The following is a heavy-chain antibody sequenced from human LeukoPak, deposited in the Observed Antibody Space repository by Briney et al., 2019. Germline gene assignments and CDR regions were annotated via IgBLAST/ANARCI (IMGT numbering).Heavy chain of an antibody. CDR3: ARLIPQGVYYDSSGYYPETYYFDY. CDR2: IYYSGST. CDR1: GGSISSSSYY. Sequence: SETLSLTCTVSGGSISSSSYYWGWIRQPPGKGLEWIGSIYYSGSTYYNPSLKSRVTISVDTSKNQFSLKLSSVTAADTAVYYCARLIPQGVYYDSSGYYPETYYFDYWGQGTLVTVSS. D-gene: IGHD3-22*01. J-gene: IGHJ4*02. V-gene: IGHV4-39*07.